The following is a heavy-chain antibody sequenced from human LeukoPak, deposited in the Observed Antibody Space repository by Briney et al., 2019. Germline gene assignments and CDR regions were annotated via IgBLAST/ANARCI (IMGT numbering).Heavy chain of an antibody. CDR3: AKDTHGMDV. V-gene: IGHV3-9*01. Sequence: GGSLRLSCAASGFTFDDYAMHWVRQAPGKGLEWVSGISWNSGSIGYADSVKGRFTISRDNAKNSLYLQMDSLRAEDTALYYCAKDTHGMDVWGQRTTVTVSS. CDR2: ISWNSGSI. J-gene: IGHJ6*02. CDR1: GFTFDDYA.